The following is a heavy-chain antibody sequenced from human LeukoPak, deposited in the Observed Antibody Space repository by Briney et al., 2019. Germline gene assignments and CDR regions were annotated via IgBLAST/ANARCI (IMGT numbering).Heavy chain of an antibody. CDR3: AADLPGGAMFDP. V-gene: IGHV1-58*02. CDR1: GFTFSNST. Sequence: TSVKVSCXASGFTFSNSTIQWVRQAHGQRLEWMGWIVVGSGNTNYAQNFQERVTITRDMSTSTAYMEVSSLRSEDTAVYYCAADLPGGAMFDPWGQGTLVTVSS. CDR2: IVVGSGNT. D-gene: IGHD3-16*01. J-gene: IGHJ5*02.